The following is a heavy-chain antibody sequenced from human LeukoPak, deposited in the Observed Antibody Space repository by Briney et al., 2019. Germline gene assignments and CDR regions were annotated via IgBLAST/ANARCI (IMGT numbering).Heavy chain of an antibody. J-gene: IGHJ4*02. Sequence: SETLSLTCTVSGGSISGYYWSWIRQPPGKGLERIGYIHYSGSTSYSPSLKSRVTISVDSYKMQFSLKLNSVTAADAAVYYCARYAADGRTLEHWGQGALVTVS. CDR3: ARYAADGRTLEH. V-gene: IGHV4-59*01. CDR1: GGSISGYY. CDR2: IHYSGST. D-gene: IGHD6-13*01.